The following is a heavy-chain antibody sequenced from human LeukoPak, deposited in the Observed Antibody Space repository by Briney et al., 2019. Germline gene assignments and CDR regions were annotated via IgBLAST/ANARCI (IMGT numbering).Heavy chain of an antibody. Sequence: YPGGSLRLSCAASGFTFSSYGMHWVRQTPGKGLEWVAVISYDGSNKYYADSVKGRFTISRDNSKNTLYLQMNSLRAEDTAVYYCAKKGYYDGSGYYMYYFDHWGQGTLVTVSS. J-gene: IGHJ4*02. D-gene: IGHD3-22*01. CDR2: ISYDGSNK. CDR1: GFTFSSYG. CDR3: AKKGYYDGSGYYMYYFDH. V-gene: IGHV3-30*18.